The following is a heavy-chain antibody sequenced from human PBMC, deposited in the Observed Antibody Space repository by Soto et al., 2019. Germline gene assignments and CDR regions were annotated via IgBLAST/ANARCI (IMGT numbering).Heavy chain of an antibody. CDR2: IYYTGDT. V-gene: IGHV4-30-4*01. Sequence: QVQLQESGPGLVKPSQTLSLTCSVSGDSINSGNYYWSWIRQPPGKGLEWIGYIYYTGDTYDNPSLKSRVTISVATSNNRFSLKLRSVTAADTAVYYCASCSGYSAPFDFWGQGTLVTVSS. D-gene: IGHD3-22*01. CDR3: ASCSGYSAPFDF. J-gene: IGHJ4*02. CDR1: GDSINSGNYY.